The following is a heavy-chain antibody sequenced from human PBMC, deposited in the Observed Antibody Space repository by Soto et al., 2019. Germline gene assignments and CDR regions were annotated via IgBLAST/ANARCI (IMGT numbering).Heavy chain of an antibody. CDR3: ASVPGSPGYHGLDV. V-gene: IGHV3-7*03. CDR1: GLTFSKYW. D-gene: IGHD6-19*01. Sequence: GGSLRLSCATSGLTFSKYWMTWVRQAPGKGLEWVATIKHDGSEKSNLDSVEGRFTISRDNAKNSLSLQMNSLRVEDTAVYFCASVPGSPGYHGLDVWGQGTTVTVSS. CDR2: IKHDGSEK. J-gene: IGHJ6*02.